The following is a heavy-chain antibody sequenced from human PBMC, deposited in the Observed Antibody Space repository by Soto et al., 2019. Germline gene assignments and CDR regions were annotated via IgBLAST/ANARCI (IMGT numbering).Heavy chain of an antibody. V-gene: IGHV3-48*03. CDR3: ARWTSGSVQLENYYYYYMDV. Sequence: GGSLRLSCAASGFTFSSYEMNWVRQAPGKGLEWVSYISSSGSTIYYADSVKGRFTISRDNAKNSLYLQMNSLRAEDTAVYYCARWTSGSVQLENYYYYYMDVWGKGTTVTVSS. J-gene: IGHJ6*03. CDR2: ISSSGSTI. D-gene: IGHD1-1*01. CDR1: GFTFSSYE.